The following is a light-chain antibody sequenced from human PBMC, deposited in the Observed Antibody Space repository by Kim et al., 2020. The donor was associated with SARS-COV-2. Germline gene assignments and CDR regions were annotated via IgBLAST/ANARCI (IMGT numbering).Light chain of an antibody. V-gene: IGLV1-47*01. Sequence: QSVLTQPPSASGTPGQRVTISCSGSTSNIGSKDVYWYQQFPGTAPKLLIYRNNQRPSGVPQRPSGVPDRFSGSKSGTSASLAISGLRSEDEADYYCAAWDDGLSGWVFGGGTKVTVL. CDR2: RNNQRPSGVP. CDR3: AAWDDGLSGWV. J-gene: IGLJ3*02. CDR1: TSNIGSKD.